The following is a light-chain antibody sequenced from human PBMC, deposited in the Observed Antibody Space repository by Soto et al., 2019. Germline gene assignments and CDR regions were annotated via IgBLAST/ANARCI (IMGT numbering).Light chain of an antibody. CDR1: QSVSSN. CDR2: GAS. CDR3: QQYHNWPPRT. J-gene: IGKJ1*01. V-gene: IGKV3-15*01. Sequence: EIVMTQSPATLSVSPGERVTLSCRASQSVSSNLAWYQQKPGQAPRLLIYGASTRATGIPARFSGGGSETEFTLTISSLQSEHFAADYCQQYHNWPPRTFGQGTKVEIK.